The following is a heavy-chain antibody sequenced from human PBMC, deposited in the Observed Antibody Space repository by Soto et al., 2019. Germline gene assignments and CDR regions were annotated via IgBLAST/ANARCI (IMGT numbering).Heavy chain of an antibody. D-gene: IGHD4-4*01. J-gene: IGHJ5*02. CDR3: ARVPSTAGSWFDP. Sequence: GASVKVSCTASCYTFTNFGITWVRQAPGQGLEWMGWISPYNGNTNYAQKLQGRVTMTTDTSTSTAYVELSRLRSDDTAVYYCARVPSTAGSWFDPWGQGTLVTVS. CDR1: CYTFTNFG. CDR2: ISPYNGNT. V-gene: IGHV1-18*01.